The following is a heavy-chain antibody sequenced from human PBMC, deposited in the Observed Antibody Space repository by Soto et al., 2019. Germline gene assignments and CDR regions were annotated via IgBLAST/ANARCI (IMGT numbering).Heavy chain of an antibody. CDR1: GGSFGNSA. Sequence: QVLLVQSGAEVKKPGSSVKISCKASGGSFGNSAINWVRQTPGQGLEWLGGFIPVYRTLNYAQKFQGRVTITADESAGTAYMTLSSLASNGTAVYYCATGVIWIGYFTVDSWGQGTRVTVSS. V-gene: IGHV1-69*01. D-gene: IGHD3-3*01. CDR2: FIPVYRTL. CDR3: ATGVIWIGYFTVDS. J-gene: IGHJ4*02.